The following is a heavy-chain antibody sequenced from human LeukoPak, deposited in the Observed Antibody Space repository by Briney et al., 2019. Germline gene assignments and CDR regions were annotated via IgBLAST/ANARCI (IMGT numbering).Heavy chain of an antibody. CDR1: GFTFSSYG. Sequence: GGSLRLSCAASGFTFSSYGMHWVRQAPGKGLEWVAVISYDGSDKYYADSVKGRFTISRDNSKNTLYLQMNSLRAEDTAVYYCAKDLGSSNDYWGQGTLVTVSS. V-gene: IGHV3-30*18. CDR2: ISYDGSDK. CDR3: AKDLGSSNDY. D-gene: IGHD6-13*01. J-gene: IGHJ4*02.